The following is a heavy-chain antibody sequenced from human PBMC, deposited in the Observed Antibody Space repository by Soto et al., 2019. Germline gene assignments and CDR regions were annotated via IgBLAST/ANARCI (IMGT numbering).Heavy chain of an antibody. CDR3: AQSGSSYASGGGSFDL. J-gene: IGHJ4*02. Sequence: EVQLVESGGGLVKPGGSLRLSCAASGFPLSSYSMNWVRQAPGKGLEWVSSSSSSSSNIYYADSVRGRFTISRDSAKNSLDLQMNSLRAEDTAVYYCAQSGSSYASGGGSFDLWGQGTLVTVSS. CDR1: GFPLSSYS. D-gene: IGHD5-18*01. V-gene: IGHV3-21*01. CDR2: SSSSSSNI.